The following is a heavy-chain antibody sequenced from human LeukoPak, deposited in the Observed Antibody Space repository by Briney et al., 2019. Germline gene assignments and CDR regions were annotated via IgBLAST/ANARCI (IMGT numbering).Heavy chain of an antibody. Sequence: GGSLRLSCAASGFTFSNYAMHWVRQAPGKGLEWVANIKQDGSEKYYVDSVKGRFTISRDNAKNSLYLQMNSLRAEDTAVYYCGKAMDYWGQGTLVTVSS. V-gene: IGHV3-7*03. J-gene: IGHJ4*02. CDR1: GFTFSNYA. CDR2: IKQDGSEK. CDR3: GKAMDY.